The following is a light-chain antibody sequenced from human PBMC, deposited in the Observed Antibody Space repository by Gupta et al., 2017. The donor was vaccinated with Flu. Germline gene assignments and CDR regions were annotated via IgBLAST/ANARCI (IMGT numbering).Light chain of an antibody. CDR2: SIN. J-gene: IGLJ2*01. CDR3: LLYLGNGISL. CDR1: SGSVSSETL. Sequence: TVVTQDPSLSVSPGGTVTLTCGLTSGSVSSETLPSWYQQTPVQAPRTLIYSINSRSSGVPGRFSGSILGDKAALTITGAQADEESDYYSLLYLGNGISLFGGATNVTVL. V-gene: IGLV8-61*01.